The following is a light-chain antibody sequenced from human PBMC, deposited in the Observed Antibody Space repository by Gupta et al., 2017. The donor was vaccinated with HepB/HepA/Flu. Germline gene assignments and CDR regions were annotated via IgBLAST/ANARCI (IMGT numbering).Light chain of an antibody. V-gene: IGLV3-21*04. CDR3: QVWDSSSYHRGV. J-gene: IGLJ2*01. CDR2: YDS. Sequence: SSVLTQPPSMSVAPGKTARITCGGVNIGSKSVHWYQQKPGQAPVLVIYYDSDRPSGIPERFSGSKSGNTATLTISRVETGDEADYYCQVWDSSSYHRGVFGGGTKLTVL. CDR1: NIGSKS.